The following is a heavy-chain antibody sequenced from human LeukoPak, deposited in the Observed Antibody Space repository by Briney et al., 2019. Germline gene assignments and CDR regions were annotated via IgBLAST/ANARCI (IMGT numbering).Heavy chain of an antibody. CDR1: GFTFSDYG. V-gene: IGHV3-30*18. CDR2: ISTDGSHK. Sequence: PGGSLRLSCAASGFTFSDYGMQWVRQAPGQGLEWVALISTDGSHKDYADSVKGRFTLSRDNSKNTLYLQMNSLRVEDTAVYYCAKDGTSSWFGEATWGQGTLVTVSS. CDR3: AKDGTSSWFGEAT. D-gene: IGHD6-13*01. J-gene: IGHJ5*02.